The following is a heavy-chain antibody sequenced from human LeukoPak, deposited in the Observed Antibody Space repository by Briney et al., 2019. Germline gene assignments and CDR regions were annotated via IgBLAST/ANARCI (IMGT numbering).Heavy chain of an antibody. D-gene: IGHD2-15*01. V-gene: IGHV3-30*03. Sequence: GGSLRLSCAASGFTFSSYGMHWVRQAPGKGLERVAVISYDGSNKYYADSVKGRFTISRDNSKNTLYLQMNSLRPEDTAVYFCASGIYCSGGSCYSAFGYWGQGTLVTVSS. CDR1: GFTFSSYG. J-gene: IGHJ4*02. CDR2: ISYDGSNK. CDR3: ASGIYCSGGSCYSAFGY.